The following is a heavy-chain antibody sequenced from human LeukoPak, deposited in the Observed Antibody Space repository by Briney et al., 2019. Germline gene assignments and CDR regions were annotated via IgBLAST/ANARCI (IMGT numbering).Heavy chain of an antibody. D-gene: IGHD5-12*01. CDR1: GFTFSSYA. Sequence: GGSLRLSCAASGFTFSSYAMSWVRQAPGKGLEWVANIKQDGSEKYYVDSVKGRFTISRDNAKNSLYLQMNSLRAEDTAVYYCARDVAPGGPFDYWGQGTLVTVSS. CDR3: ARDVAPGGPFDY. V-gene: IGHV3-7*01. CDR2: IKQDGSEK. J-gene: IGHJ4*02.